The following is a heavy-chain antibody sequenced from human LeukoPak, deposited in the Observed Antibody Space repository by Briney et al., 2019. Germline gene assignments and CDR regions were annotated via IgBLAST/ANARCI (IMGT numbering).Heavy chain of an antibody. Sequence: TLSLTCTVSGGSISSGGYYWSWIRQPPGKGLEWIGYIYHSGSTYYNPSLKSRVTISVDRSKNQLSLKLSSVTAADTAVYYCARGVAAAGINFDYWGQGTLVTVSS. CDR1: GGSISSGGYY. CDR2: IYHSGST. CDR3: ARGVAAAGINFDY. J-gene: IGHJ4*02. V-gene: IGHV4-30-2*01. D-gene: IGHD6-13*01.